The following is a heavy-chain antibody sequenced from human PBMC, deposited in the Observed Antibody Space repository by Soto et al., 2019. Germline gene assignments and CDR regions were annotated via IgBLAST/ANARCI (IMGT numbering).Heavy chain of an antibody. Sequence: ASVKVSCKASGYTFTSYDINWVRQATGQGLEWMGWMNPNSGNTGYAQKFQGRVTMTRNTSISTAYMELSSLRSEDTAVYYCARCRGSGWYHLPDYWGQGTLVTVSS. CDR3: ARCRGSGWYHLPDY. D-gene: IGHD6-19*01. CDR2: MNPNSGNT. CDR1: GYTFTSYD. V-gene: IGHV1-8*01. J-gene: IGHJ4*02.